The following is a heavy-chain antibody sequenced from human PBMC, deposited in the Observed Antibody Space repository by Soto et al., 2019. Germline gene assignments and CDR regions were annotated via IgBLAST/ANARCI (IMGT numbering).Heavy chain of an antibody. CDR2: IYSSGST. V-gene: IGHV4-30-4*01. CDR1: GASISSGDSF. Sequence: QVQLQESGPGLVKPSQTLSLTCTVSGASISSGDSFWSWIRQPPGKGLEWIAYIYSSGSTYYNPSLKRRVAISIHTSKHQFSLNLSSLTAADTAVYYCASLILSFDPWGQGTLVTVSS. J-gene: IGHJ5*02. CDR3: ASLILSFDP.